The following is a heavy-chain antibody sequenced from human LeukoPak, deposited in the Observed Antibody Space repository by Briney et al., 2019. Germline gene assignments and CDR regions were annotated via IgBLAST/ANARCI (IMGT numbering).Heavy chain of an antibody. J-gene: IGHJ3*01. CDR3: AKDSDIAVAGTDDAFDL. D-gene: IGHD6-19*01. CDR1: GFTFSSYG. Sequence: GGSLRLSCAASGFTFSSYGMHWVRQAPGKGLQWVAVISNDGSSEYYADSVKGRFITSRDNSKNTLYLQVNSLRAEDTAVYYCAKDSDIAVAGTDDAFDLWGQGTMVTVSS. CDR2: ISNDGSSE. V-gene: IGHV3-30*18.